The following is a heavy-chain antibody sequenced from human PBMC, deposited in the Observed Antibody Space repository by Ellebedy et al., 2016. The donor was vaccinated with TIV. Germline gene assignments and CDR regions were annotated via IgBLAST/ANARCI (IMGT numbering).Heavy chain of an antibody. J-gene: IGHJ4*02. CDR1: GFTFSSLA. V-gene: IGHV3-23*01. CDR3: ARAMFHGDYDHDY. D-gene: IGHD4-17*01. CDR2: ITSSGDDT. Sequence: GGSLRLSCAASGFTFSSLAMTWVRQAPGKGLEWVSGITSSGDDTSYAGSVKGRFTIYRDNSRNTLYLQMNRLTAEDTAVYYCARAMFHGDYDHDYWGRGTLVTVSP.